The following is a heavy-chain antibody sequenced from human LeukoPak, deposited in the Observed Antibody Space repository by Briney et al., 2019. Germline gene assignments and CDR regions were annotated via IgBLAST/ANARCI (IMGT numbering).Heavy chain of an antibody. CDR1: GFTFSSYS. Sequence: GGSLTLTCAVSGFTFSSYSLNWVRRGQGNGLEWVSYVNSSGSAMYYADSGKGRFTISRDNSKNTLYLQMNSVRAEDTAVYYCVRDDDRPDNGLDYWGQGTLVTVSS. CDR3: VRDDDRPDNGLDY. D-gene: IGHD3-22*01. CDR2: VNSSGSAM. J-gene: IGHJ4*02. V-gene: IGHV3-48*01.